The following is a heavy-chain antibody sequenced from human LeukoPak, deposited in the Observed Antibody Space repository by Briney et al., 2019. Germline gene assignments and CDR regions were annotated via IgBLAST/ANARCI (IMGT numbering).Heavy chain of an antibody. CDR2: VSGTGVST. CDR1: GFTFSSYV. D-gene: IGHD1-26*01. CDR3: AKLVGATTY. V-gene: IGHV3-23*01. J-gene: IGHJ4*02. Sequence: PGGSLRLSCAASGFTFSSYVMSWVRQAPGKGLEWVSVVSGTGVSTYYADSVKGRFTISRDNSKNTLYLQMNSLRAEDTAVYYCAKLVGATTYWGQGTLVTVSS.